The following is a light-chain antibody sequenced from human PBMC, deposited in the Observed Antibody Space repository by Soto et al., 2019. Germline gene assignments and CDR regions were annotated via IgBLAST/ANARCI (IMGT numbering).Light chain of an antibody. CDR2: EVS. V-gene: IGLV2-18*02. CDR3: SSYTSSSTLV. Sequence: QSALNQPPSVSGSPGQSVTISCTGTSSDVGSYNRVSWYQQPPGTAPKLMIYEVSNRPSGVPDRFSGSKSGNTASLTISGLQAEDEADYYCSSYTSSSTLVFGGGTQLTVL. CDR1: SSDVGSYNR. J-gene: IGLJ2*01.